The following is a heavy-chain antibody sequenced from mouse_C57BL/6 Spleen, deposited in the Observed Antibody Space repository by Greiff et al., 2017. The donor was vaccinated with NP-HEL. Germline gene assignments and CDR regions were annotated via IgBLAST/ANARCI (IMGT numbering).Heavy chain of an antibody. CDR2: ILPGSGST. J-gene: IGHJ3*01. CDR1: GYTFPGFW. V-gene: IGHV1-9*01. Sequence: QVQLQQSGAELMKPGASVKLSCKPTGYTFPGFWLEWVKQRPGHGLEWIGEILPGSGSTNYTAKFKGTATFTADTSSNTAYMQLSILTTEDSALYYCARYDYDGGFAYWGQGTLVTVPA. CDR3: ARYDYDGGFAY. D-gene: IGHD2-4*01.